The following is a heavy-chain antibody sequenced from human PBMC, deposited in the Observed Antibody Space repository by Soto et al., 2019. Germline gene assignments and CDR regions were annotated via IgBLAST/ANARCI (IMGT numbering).Heavy chain of an antibody. V-gene: IGHV3-23*01. CDR2: ITATGGDT. Sequence: LGGSLRLSCAAPGFTFSSYAMSWVRQAPGKGLERVSVITATGGDTLNADSVKGRFIISRDNSENALYLQMNSLRVEDAAIYYCAKALGESHPGSRVFESWGQGTRVTVSS. CDR3: AKALGESHPGSRVFES. CDR1: GFTFSSYA. J-gene: IGHJ5*01. D-gene: IGHD3-10*01.